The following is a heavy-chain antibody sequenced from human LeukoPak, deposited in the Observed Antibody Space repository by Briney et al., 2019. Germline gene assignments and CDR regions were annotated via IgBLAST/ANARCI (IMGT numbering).Heavy chain of an antibody. Sequence: GGSLRLSCAASGFTFSSYSMNWVRQAPGKGLEWVSSISSSSSYIYYADSVKGRFTISRDNAKNSLYLQMNSPRAEDTAVYYCARPSVSQDYFDYWGQGTLVTVSS. CDR1: GFTFSSYS. CDR2: ISSSSSYI. CDR3: ARPSVSQDYFDY. V-gene: IGHV3-21*01. J-gene: IGHJ4*02.